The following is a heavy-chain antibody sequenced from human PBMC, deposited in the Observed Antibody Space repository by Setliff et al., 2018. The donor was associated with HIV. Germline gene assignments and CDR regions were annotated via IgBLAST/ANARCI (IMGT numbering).Heavy chain of an antibody. CDR3: ANMQWASNAWYSFDY. D-gene: IGHD6-19*01. V-gene: IGHV3-7*03. Sequence: GASVKVSCKTAGYTFTAYFLQWVRQAPGKGLEWVANIQQHGSEIHYVASVEGRFTISRDNAKDSLYLQMNSLRAEDTAVYYCANMQWASNAWYSFDYWGQGALVTVSS. CDR2: IQQHGSEI. J-gene: IGHJ4*02. CDR1: GYTFTAYF.